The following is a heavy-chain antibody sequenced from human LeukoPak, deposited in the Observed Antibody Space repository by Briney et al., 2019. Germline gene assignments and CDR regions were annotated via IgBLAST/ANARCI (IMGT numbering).Heavy chain of an antibody. J-gene: IGHJ5*02. CDR1: GGSISSYY. V-gene: IGHV4-4*07. Sequence: SETLSLTCTVSGGSISSYYWSWIRQPAGKGLERIGRIYTSGSTNYNPSLKSRVTMSVDTSKNQFSLKLSSVTAADTAVYYCARGPNGPLWFGELKEVWFDPWGQGTLVTVSS. CDR2: IYTSGST. D-gene: IGHD3-10*01. CDR3: ARGPNGPLWFGELKEVWFDP.